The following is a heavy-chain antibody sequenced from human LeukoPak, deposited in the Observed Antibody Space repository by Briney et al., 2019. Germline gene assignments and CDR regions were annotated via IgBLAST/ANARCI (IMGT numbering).Heavy chain of an antibody. CDR1: GFTVSGTY. Sequence: GGSLRLSCAASGFTVSGTYMSWVRQAPGKGLEWVSHINTDGSSTTYADSVKGRLTISRDNAKNTLYLQMNSLRAEDTAVYYCARSGGSSSLGYWGQGTLVTVSS. CDR2: INTDGSST. D-gene: IGHD6-6*01. CDR3: ARSGGSSSLGY. J-gene: IGHJ4*02. V-gene: IGHV3-74*01.